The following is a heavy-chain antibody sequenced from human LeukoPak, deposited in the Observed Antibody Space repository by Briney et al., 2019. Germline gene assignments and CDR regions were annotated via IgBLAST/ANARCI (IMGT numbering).Heavy chain of an antibody. CDR1: GFTFSSYA. V-gene: IGHV3-23*01. CDR2: ISGSGGST. J-gene: IGHJ4*02. CDR3: AARNYDSSGYSIFDY. Sequence: GGSLRLSCAASGFTFSSYAMSWVRQAPGKGLEWVSAISGSGGSTYYADSVKGRFTISRDNSKNTLYLQMNSLRAEDTAVYYCAARNYDSSGYSIFDYWGQGTLVTVSS. D-gene: IGHD3-22*01.